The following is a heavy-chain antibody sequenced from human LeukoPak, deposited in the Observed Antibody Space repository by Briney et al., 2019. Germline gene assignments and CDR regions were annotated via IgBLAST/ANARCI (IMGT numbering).Heavy chain of an antibody. CDR3: ARGQLLWFGERAGYFDY. J-gene: IGHJ4*02. V-gene: IGHV1-18*01. D-gene: IGHD3-10*01. CDR1: GYTFTGYG. Sequence: ASVKVSCKASGYTFTGYGISWVRQAPGQGLEWMGWISAYNGNTNYAQKLQGRVTMTTDTSTSTAYMELRSLRSDDTAVYYCARGQLLWFGERAGYFDYWGQGTLVTVSS. CDR2: ISAYNGNT.